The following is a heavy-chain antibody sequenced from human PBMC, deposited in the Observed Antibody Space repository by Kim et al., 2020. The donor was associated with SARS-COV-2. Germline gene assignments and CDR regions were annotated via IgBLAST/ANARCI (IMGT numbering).Heavy chain of an antibody. J-gene: IGHJ4*02. CDR1: GGSISSSSYY. Sequence: SETLSLTCTVSGGSISSSSYYWGWIRQPPGKGLEWIGSIYYSGSTYYNPSLKSRVTISVDTSKNQFSLKLSSVTDADTAVYYCARLVGIAVAGVDYWGQGTLVTVSS. V-gene: IGHV4-39*01. D-gene: IGHD6-19*01. CDR3: ARLVGIAVAGVDY. CDR2: IYYSGST.